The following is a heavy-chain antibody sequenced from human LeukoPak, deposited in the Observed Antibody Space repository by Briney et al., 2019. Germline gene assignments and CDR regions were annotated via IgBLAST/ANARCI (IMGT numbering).Heavy chain of an antibody. Sequence: PGGSLRLSCAASGFTFSSYAMSWVRQAPGKGLEWVSVIYSGGSTHYADSVKGRFTISRDNSKNTLYLQMNSLRAEDTAVYYCAGSRSIISSAHYWGQGTLVTVSS. CDR1: GFTFSSYA. CDR2: IYSGGST. J-gene: IGHJ4*02. D-gene: IGHD3-16*01. CDR3: AGSRSIISSAHY. V-gene: IGHV3-66*01.